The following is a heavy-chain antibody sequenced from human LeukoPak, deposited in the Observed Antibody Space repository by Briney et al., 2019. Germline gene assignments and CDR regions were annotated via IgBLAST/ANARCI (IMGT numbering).Heavy chain of an antibody. CDR3: AKDSGYDYFDN. V-gene: IGHV3-21*01. J-gene: IGHJ4*02. CDR2: ISSGTSYI. Sequence: GGSLRLSCAASGFSFNRHRMNWVRQAPGKALEWVSSISSGTSYIYYAESVKGRFTISRDNAKNSLYLQMSSLRAEDTAVYYCAKDSGYDYFDNWGQGTLVTVSS. CDR1: GFSFNRHR. D-gene: IGHD5-12*01.